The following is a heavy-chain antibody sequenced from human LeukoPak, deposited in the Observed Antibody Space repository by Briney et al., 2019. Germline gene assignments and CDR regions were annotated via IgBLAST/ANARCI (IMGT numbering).Heavy chain of an antibody. Sequence: GGSLRLSCAASGFTFSSYEMNWVRQAPGKGLEWVSYISSSGSTIYYADSVKGRFTISRDNAKNSLYLQMNSLRAEDTAVYYCARSKLTGDYRAYFDYWGQGTLVTVSS. V-gene: IGHV3-48*03. CDR2: ISSSGSTI. CDR1: GFTFSSYE. D-gene: IGHD4-17*01. CDR3: ARSKLTGDYRAYFDY. J-gene: IGHJ4*02.